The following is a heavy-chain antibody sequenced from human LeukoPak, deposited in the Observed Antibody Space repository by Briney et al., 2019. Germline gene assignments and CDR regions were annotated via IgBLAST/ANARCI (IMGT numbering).Heavy chain of an antibody. CDR3: AVNYDILTGYSDAFDI. CDR2: IYTSGST. D-gene: IGHD3-9*01. J-gene: IGHJ3*02. V-gene: IGHV4-4*07. CDR1: GGSFSGYY. Sequence: SETLSLTCTVSGGSFSGYYWSWIRQPAGKGLEWIGRIYTSGSTNYNPSLKSRVTMSVDTSKNQFSLKLSSVTAADTAVYYCAVNYDILTGYSDAFDIWGQGTMVTVSS.